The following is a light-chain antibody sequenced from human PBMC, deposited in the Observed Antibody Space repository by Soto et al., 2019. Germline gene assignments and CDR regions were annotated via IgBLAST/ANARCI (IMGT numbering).Light chain of an antibody. CDR2: GAS. Sequence: EIVLTQSPGTLSLSPGERATLSCRASQSVSSSYLVWYQQKPGQAPRLLIYGASSRATGIPDWFSGSGSGTDFTLTISRLEPEDFAVYYCQQYGSSITFGQGTRLEIK. V-gene: IGKV3-20*01. J-gene: IGKJ5*01. CDR1: QSVSSSY. CDR3: QQYGSSIT.